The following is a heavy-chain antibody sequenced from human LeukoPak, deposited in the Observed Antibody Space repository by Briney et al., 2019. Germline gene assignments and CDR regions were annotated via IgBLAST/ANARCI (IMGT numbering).Heavy chain of an antibody. CDR1: GFTFSSYW. CDR3: ARDRLLEDRDYSYYYYMDV. V-gene: IGHV3-7*01. D-gene: IGHD1-1*01. Sequence: GGSLRLSCAASGFTFSSYWMSWVRQAPGKGLEWVANIKQDGSEKYYVDSVKGRFTISRDNAKNSLYLQMNSLRAEDTAVYYCARDRLLEDRDYSYYYYMDVWGKGTTVTVSS. CDR2: IKQDGSEK. J-gene: IGHJ6*03.